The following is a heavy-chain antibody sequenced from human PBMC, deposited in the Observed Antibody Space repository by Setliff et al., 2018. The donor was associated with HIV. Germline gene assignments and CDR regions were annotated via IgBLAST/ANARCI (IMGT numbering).Heavy chain of an antibody. J-gene: IGHJ3*01. Sequence: SESLSLTCAVYGGSFSGYYWTWIRQPSGEGLEWIGEVSHSGSANYNPSLMSRVTVSVDTSKNQFSLTMTAATAADAAMYYCARGRIRMSSRPTRVFDVWGQGTRVTVSS. CDR3: ARGRIRMSSRPTRVFDV. V-gene: IGHV4-34*01. CDR2: VSHSGSA. CDR1: GGSFSGYY.